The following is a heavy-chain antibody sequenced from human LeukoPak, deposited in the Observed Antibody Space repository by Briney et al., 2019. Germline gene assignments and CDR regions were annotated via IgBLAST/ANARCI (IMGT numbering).Heavy chain of an antibody. Sequence: ASVKVSCEASGGTFSSYAISWVRQAPGQGLEWMGRIIPILGIANYAQKFQGRVTITADKSTSTAYMELSSLRSEDTAVYYCAERSRQWLVDDAFDIWGQGTMVTVSS. CDR2: IIPILGIA. J-gene: IGHJ3*02. CDR1: GGTFSSYA. CDR3: AERSRQWLVDDAFDI. V-gene: IGHV1-69*04. D-gene: IGHD6-19*01.